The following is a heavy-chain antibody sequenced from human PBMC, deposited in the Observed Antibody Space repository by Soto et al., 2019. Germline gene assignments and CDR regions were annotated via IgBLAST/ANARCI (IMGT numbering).Heavy chain of an antibody. CDR1: GDTFTDSS. CDR3: ARDLGGYDLYGPDT. D-gene: IGHD5-12*01. V-gene: IGHV1-2*02. Sequence: QVQLVQSGAEVKKPGASVKGSCKASGDTFTDSSIHWVRQDPGQGLEWMGWIKLNSGDKFYARVIRDTVTMTRDMSIVTDYMELIRLESDDTACYYCARDLGGYDLYGPDTWGPGTLVTLSS. CDR2: IKLNSGDK. J-gene: IGHJ5*02.